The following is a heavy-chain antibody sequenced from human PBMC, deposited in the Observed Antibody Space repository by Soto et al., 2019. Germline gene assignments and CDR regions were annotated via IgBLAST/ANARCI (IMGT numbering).Heavy chain of an antibody. CDR2: IWYDGSNK. D-gene: IGHD6-13*01. V-gene: IGHV3-33*01. Sequence: PGGSLRLSCAASGSTFSSYGMHWVRQAPGKGLEWVAVIWYDGSNKYYADSVKGRFTISRDNSKNTLYLQMNSLRAEDTAVYYCARASSSSIAYYFDYWGQGTLVTVSS. CDR3: ARASSSSIAYYFDY. CDR1: GSTFSSYG. J-gene: IGHJ4*02.